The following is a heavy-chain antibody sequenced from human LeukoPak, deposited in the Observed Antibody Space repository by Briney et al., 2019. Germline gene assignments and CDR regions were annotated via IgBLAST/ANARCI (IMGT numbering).Heavy chain of an antibody. J-gene: IGHJ4*02. V-gene: IGHV1-46*01. D-gene: IGHD4-11*01. CDR1: GYTFTNYF. CDR3: ARDGHNYALHY. Sequence: ASVKVSCKASGYTFTNYFIHWVRQAPGQGLEWMGIINPSDLSTAYAQNFQGRLTMTRDTSTSTVYMELSSLTSDDTAVFYCARDGHNYALHYWGQGTLDSVST. CDR2: INPSDLST.